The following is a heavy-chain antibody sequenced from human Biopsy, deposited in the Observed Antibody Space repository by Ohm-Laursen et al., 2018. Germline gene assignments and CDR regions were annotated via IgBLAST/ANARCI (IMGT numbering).Heavy chain of an antibody. V-gene: IGHV3-72*01. J-gene: IGHJ4*02. CDR1: GFTFTDHY. CDR2: ARNKANSYII. D-gene: IGHD1-1*01. Sequence: GSLRLSCSASGFTFTDHYMDWVRQPPGGGLEWVGRARNKANSYIIEYAAPLRGRFTISRDDSKSSLYLQMNSLRTEDTAVYYCVRGANGFDYWGQGTLVTVSS. CDR3: VRGANGFDY.